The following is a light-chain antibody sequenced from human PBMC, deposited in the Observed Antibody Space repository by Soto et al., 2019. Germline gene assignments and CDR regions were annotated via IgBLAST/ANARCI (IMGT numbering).Light chain of an antibody. CDR1: QSVSSN. Sequence: EIVMTQSPATLSVSPGERATLSRRASQSVSSNLAWYQQKPGQAPRLLIYDASTRATGIPARFSGSGAGTEFTLTISSLQSEDFAVYHCQQYHNWPPITFGQGTRLEIK. V-gene: IGKV3-15*01. J-gene: IGKJ5*01. CDR3: QQYHNWPPIT. CDR2: DAS.